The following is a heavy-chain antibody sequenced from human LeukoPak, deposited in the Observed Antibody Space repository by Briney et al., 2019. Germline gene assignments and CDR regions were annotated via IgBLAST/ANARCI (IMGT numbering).Heavy chain of an antibody. D-gene: IGHD6-13*01. Sequence: SETLSLTCTVSGGSISGYYWSWIRQPPGKGLEWIGYIYYSGSTNYNPSLKSRVTISVDTSKNQFSLKLSSVTAADTAVYYCARQPSIAAVDYWGQGTLVTVSS. CDR1: GGSISGYY. CDR3: ARQPSIAAVDY. J-gene: IGHJ4*02. CDR2: IYYSGST. V-gene: IGHV4-59*08.